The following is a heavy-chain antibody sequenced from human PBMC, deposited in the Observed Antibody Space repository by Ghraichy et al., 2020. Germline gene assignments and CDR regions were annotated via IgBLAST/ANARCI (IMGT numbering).Heavy chain of an antibody. Sequence: TLSLTCAVYGGSFSGYYWSWIRQPPGKGLEWIGEINHSGSTNYNPSLKSRVTISVDTSKNQFSLKLSSVTAADTAVYYCARGYYGSGSYSYWGQGTLVTVSS. CDR1: GGSFSGYY. J-gene: IGHJ4*02. V-gene: IGHV4-34*01. CDR3: ARGYYGSGSYSY. CDR2: INHSGST. D-gene: IGHD3-10*01.